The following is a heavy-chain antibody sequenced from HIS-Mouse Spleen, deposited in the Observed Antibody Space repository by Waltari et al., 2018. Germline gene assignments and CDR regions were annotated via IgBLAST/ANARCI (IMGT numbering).Heavy chain of an antibody. V-gene: IGHV4-38-2*02. CDR2: IYHSGST. J-gene: IGHJ4*02. D-gene: IGHD6-13*01. CDR3: ARATAAGQDY. CDR1: GYSISSGYD. Sequence: QVQLQESGPGLVKPSENLSLTCTVSGYSISSGYDWGWIRQPPGKGLEWIGSIYHSGSTYYNPSLKSRVTISVDTSKNQFSLKLSSVTAADTAVYYCARATAAGQDYWGQGTLVTVSS.